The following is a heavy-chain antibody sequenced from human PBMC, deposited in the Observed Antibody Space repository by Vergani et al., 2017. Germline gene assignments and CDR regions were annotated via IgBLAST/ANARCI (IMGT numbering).Heavy chain of an antibody. CDR2: MNPNSGNT. Sequence: QVQLVQSGAEVKKPGASVKVSCKASGYTFTSYGIDWVRQATGQGLEWMGWMNPNSGNTGYAQKFQGRVTMTRDTSISTAYMELSSLRSDDTAVYYCARGPPTVTTFFGCSWFDPWGQGTLVTVSS. J-gene: IGHJ5*02. CDR1: GYTFTSYG. CDR3: ARGPPTVTTFFGCSWFDP. V-gene: IGHV1-8*01. D-gene: IGHD4-17*01.